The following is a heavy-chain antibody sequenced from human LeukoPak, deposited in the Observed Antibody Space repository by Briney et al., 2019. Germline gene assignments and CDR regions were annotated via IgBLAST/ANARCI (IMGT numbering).Heavy chain of an antibody. Sequence: SETLSLTCTVSGGSISSYYWSWIRQPPGKGLEWIGYISYSGSTNYNPSLKSRVTISVDTSKHQFSLKPSAVTAADTAVYYCARGPHKFDYWGQGSLVTVSS. V-gene: IGHV4-59*01. CDR3: ARGPHKFDY. CDR1: GGSISSYY. J-gene: IGHJ4*02. CDR2: ISYSGST.